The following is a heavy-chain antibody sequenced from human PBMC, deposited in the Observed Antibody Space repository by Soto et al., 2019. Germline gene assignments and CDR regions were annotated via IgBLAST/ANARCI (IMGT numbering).Heavy chain of an antibody. D-gene: IGHD2-8*01. CDR3: AKNGHPPYYYYGMDV. Sequence: ASVKVSCKASGYSFSTYGISWVRQAPGQGLEWMGWISGYNGDTNCAQKFQGRVTMTIDTSTTTAYLELRRLTYDDTAVYFCAKNGHPPYYYYGMDVWGQGTTVTSP. CDR2: ISGYNGDT. J-gene: IGHJ6*02. V-gene: IGHV1-18*01. CDR1: GYSFSTYG.